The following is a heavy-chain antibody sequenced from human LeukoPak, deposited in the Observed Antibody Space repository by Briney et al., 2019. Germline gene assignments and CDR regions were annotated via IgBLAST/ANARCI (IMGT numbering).Heavy chain of an antibody. CDR1: GFTVSSNY. V-gene: IGHV3-53*01. CDR2: IYSGGST. CDR3: AKDPRATVVTPGGYFDY. J-gene: IGHJ4*02. D-gene: IGHD4-23*01. Sequence: PGGSLRLSCAASGFTVSSNYMSWVRQAPGKGLEWVSVIYSGGSTYYADSVKGRFTISRDNSKNTLYLQMNSLRAEDTAVYYCAKDPRATVVTPGGYFDYWGQGTLVTVSS.